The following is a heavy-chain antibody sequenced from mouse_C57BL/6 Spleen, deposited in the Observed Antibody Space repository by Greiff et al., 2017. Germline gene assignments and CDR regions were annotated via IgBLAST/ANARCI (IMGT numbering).Heavy chain of an antibody. V-gene: IGHV1-64*01. CDR1: GYTFTSYW. Sequence: VQLQQPGAELVKPGASVKLSCKASGYTFTSYWMHWVKQRPGQGLEWIGMIHPNSGSTNYNEKFKSKATLTVDKSSSTAYMQLSSLTSEYSAVYYCARVYGSPYAMDYWGQGTSVTVSS. J-gene: IGHJ4*01. CDR2: IHPNSGST. CDR3: ARVYGSPYAMDY. D-gene: IGHD1-1*01.